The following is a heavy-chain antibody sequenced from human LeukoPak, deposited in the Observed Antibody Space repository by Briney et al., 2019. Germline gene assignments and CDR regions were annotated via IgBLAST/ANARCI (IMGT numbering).Heavy chain of an antibody. CDR3: ARDGADSLRRGNNWFDP. D-gene: IGHD3-16*01. CDR1: GFTFSSYW. Sequence: GGSLRLSCAASGFTFSSYWMHWVRQAPGKGQVWVSRINTDGSSTSYADSVKGRFTISRDNAKNTLYLQMNSLRAEDTAVYYCARDGADSLRRGNNWFDPWGQGTLVTVSS. CDR2: INTDGSST. V-gene: IGHV3-74*01. J-gene: IGHJ5*02.